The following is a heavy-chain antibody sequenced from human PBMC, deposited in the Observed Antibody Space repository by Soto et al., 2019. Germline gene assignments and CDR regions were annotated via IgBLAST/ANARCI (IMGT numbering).Heavy chain of an antibody. CDR1: GDSVSSSSVT. D-gene: IGHD1-26*01. J-gene: IGHJ5*01. V-gene: IGHV6-1*01. CDR2: TYYRSKWYN. CDR3: VRLIGNSWLDF. Sequence: QVQLQQSEPGLLKPSQTLSLTCAISGDSVSSSSVTWNWIRQSPSRGLEWLGRTYYRSKWYNDYAESVKSRITINLDTSKNQFSLHLNSVTPEDTAVYYCVRLIGNSWLDFWGQGTLVTVSS.